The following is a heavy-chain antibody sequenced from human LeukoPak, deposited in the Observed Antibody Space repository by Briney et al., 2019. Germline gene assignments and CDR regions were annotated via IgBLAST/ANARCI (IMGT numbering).Heavy chain of an antibody. CDR3: AKSCRPYYYYYGMDV. J-gene: IGHJ6*02. D-gene: IGHD5/OR15-5a*01. CDR1: GFTFTSYA. CDR2: ISASGVTT. Sequence: TGGSLRLSCAASGFTFTSYAMTWVRQAPGEGLEWVSGISASGVTTYYADSVKGRFTISRDNSKNTLYLQMNSLRAEDTAVYYCAKSCRPYYYYYGMDVWGQGTTVTVSS. V-gene: IGHV3-23*01.